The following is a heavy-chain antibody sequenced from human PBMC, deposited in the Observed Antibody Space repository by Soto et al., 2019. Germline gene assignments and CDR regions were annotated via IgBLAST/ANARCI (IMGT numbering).Heavy chain of an antibody. V-gene: IGHV1-2*04. J-gene: IGHJ6*02. Sequence: ASVKVSCKASGYSFTDYHVHWVRQAPGQGLEWLGRINPKSGGTSTAQKFQGWVSMTRDTSISTAYMGLTRLGSDDTAVYFCARGYSTDCSNGVCSFFYNHDLDVWGQGTSVTVSS. CDR3: ARGYSTDCSNGVCSFFYNHDLDV. CDR1: GYSFTDYH. CDR2: INPKSGGT. D-gene: IGHD2-8*01.